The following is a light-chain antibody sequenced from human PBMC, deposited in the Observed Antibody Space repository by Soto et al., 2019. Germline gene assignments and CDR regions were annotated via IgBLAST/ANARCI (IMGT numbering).Light chain of an antibody. CDR2: KAS. CDR3: PHYKRYPLT. Sequence: DIQMTQSPSTLSASVGDRVTITCRASQSISSWLAWYQQKPGKAPKLLIYKASSLESGVPSRFSGCGSGTEFTLTISSLQADDFATYHCPHYKRYPLTFGPGTTVDIK. CDR1: QSISSW. J-gene: IGKJ3*01. V-gene: IGKV1-5*03.